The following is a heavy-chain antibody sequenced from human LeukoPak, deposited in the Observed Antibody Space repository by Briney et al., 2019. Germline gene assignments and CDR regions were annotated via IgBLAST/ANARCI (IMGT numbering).Heavy chain of an antibody. D-gene: IGHD6-13*01. Sequence: GGSLRLSCFASGFSFSIYWMHWVRQAPGKGLVWVSRITSDGSTTNYADSVEGRFTISRDNAKNSLYLQVNSLRAEDTALYYCARIGIAAAGLEVGYDYWGQGTLVTVSS. V-gene: IGHV3-74*01. CDR1: GFSFSIYW. J-gene: IGHJ4*02. CDR2: ITSDGSTT. CDR3: ARIGIAAAGLEVGYDY.